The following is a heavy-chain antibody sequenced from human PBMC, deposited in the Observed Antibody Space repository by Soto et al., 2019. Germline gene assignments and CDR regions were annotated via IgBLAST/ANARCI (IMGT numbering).Heavy chain of an antibody. CDR2: ISAYNGNT. V-gene: IGHV1-18*01. CDR3: ARDPSLVVVTATPNDY. J-gene: IGHJ4*02. CDR1: GYTFTSYG. D-gene: IGHD2-21*02. Sequence: GASVKVSCKASGYTFTSYGISWVRQAPGQGLEWMGWISAYNGNTNYAQKLQGRVTMTTDTSTSTAYMELRSLRSDDTAVYYCARDPSLVVVTATPNDYWGQGTLVTVS.